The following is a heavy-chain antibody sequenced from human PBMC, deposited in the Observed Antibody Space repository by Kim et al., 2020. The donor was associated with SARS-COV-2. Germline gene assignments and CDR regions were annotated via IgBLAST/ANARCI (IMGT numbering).Heavy chain of an antibody. Sequence: GGSLRLSCAASGFTFSSYGMHWVRQAPGKGLEWVAVIWYDGRNKYYADSVKGRFTISRDNSKNTLYLQMNSLRAEDTAVYYCAKENLPDVDIVATMTWWGGYYYGMDVWGQGTTVTVSS. V-gene: IGHV3-33*06. CDR1: GFTFSSYG. CDR3: AKENLPDVDIVATMTWWGGYYYGMDV. J-gene: IGHJ6*02. D-gene: IGHD5-12*01. CDR2: IWYDGRNK.